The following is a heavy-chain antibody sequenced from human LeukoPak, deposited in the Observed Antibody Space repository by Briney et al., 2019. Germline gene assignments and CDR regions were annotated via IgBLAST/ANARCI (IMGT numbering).Heavy chain of an antibody. Sequence: VRSLRLSCAPSGFTFSSYWIHWVRQVPGKGLVWVSRIKICVTATDYADSVKGRFTISREDAKNTLYLQMNSLRAEDTAVYYCTTIRPGYWGQGTL. D-gene: IGHD5-12*01. V-gene: IGHV3-74*01. CDR2: IKICVTAT. CDR3: TTIRPGY. CDR1: GFTFSSYW. J-gene: IGHJ1*01.